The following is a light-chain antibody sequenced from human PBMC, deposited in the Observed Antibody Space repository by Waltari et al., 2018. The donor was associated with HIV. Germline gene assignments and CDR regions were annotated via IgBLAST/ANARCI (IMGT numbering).Light chain of an antibody. Sequence: NFILTQTHSVSASPGETVIISCTRSSGSIASHYVHWFQQRPGAAPTTIIHEDNQRSSGIPDRFSGSSDTSSNSASLTISGLKTEYEADYYCQSFNDNNEWVFGGGTKVTVL. CDR2: EDN. CDR1: SGSIASHY. J-gene: IGLJ3*02. CDR3: QSFNDNNEWV. V-gene: IGLV6-57*03.